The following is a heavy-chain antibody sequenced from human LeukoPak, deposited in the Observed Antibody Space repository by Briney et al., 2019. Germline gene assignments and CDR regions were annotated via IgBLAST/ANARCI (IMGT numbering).Heavy chain of an antibody. J-gene: IGHJ6*02. D-gene: IGHD1-26*01. CDR1: GYTFTSYG. CDR2: ISANNGNT. V-gene: IGHV1-18*04. CDR3: ARDPGVGATIRYGMDV. Sequence: ASVKVSCKASGYTFTSYGISWVRQAPGQGLEWMGWISANNGNTNYAQKLQGRVTMTTDTSTSTAYMELRSLRSEDTAVCYCARDPGVGATIRYGMDVWGQGTTVTVSS.